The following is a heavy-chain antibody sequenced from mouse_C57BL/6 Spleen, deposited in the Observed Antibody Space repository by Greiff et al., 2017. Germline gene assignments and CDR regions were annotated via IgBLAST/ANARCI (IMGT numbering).Heavy chain of an antibody. CDR1: GYTFTSYW. CDR2: INPSSGYT. V-gene: IGHV1-7*01. Sequence: QVHVKQSGAELAKPGASVKLSCKASGYTFTSYWMHWVKQRPGQGLEWIGYINPSSGYTKYNQKFKDKATLTADKSSSTAYMQLSSLTYEDSAVYYCAPNWDWFAYWGQGTLVTVSA. D-gene: IGHD4-1*01. J-gene: IGHJ3*01. CDR3: APNWDWFAY.